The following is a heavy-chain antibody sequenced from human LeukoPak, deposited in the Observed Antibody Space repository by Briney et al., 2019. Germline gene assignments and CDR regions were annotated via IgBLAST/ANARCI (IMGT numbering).Heavy chain of an antibody. D-gene: IGHD4-17*01. CDR1: GFTFSSYA. CDR2: ISYDGSNK. CDR3: ARIGTVTSLGYFDY. Sequence: GGSLRLSCAASGFTFSSYAMHWVRQAPGKGLEWAAVISYDGSNKYYADSVKGRFTISRDNSKNTLYLQMNSLRAEDTAVYYCARIGTVTSLGYFDYWGQGTLVTVSS. V-gene: IGHV3-30-3*01. J-gene: IGHJ4*02.